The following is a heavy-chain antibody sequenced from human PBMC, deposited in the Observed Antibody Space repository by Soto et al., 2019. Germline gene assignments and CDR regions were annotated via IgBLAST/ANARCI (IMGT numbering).Heavy chain of an antibody. CDR2: IWYDGSNK. V-gene: IGHV3-33*01. D-gene: IGHD2-15*01. CDR3: ARDGLYCSGGSCYPEDAFDI. CDR1: GFTFSSYG. J-gene: IGHJ3*02. Sequence: GWSLRLSCAASGFTFSSYGMHWVRQAPGKGLEWVAVIWYDGSNKYYADSVKGRFTISRDNSKNTLYLQMNSLRAEDTAVYYCARDGLYCSGGSCYPEDAFDIWGQGTMVTVSS.